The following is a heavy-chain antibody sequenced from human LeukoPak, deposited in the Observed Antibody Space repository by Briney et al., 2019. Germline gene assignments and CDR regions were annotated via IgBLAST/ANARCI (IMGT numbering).Heavy chain of an antibody. V-gene: IGHV1-24*01. CDR1: GYTLTELS. CDR2: FAPEDGET. CDR3: ATARYFASGSYFDY. J-gene: IGHJ4*02. Sequence: GASVKVSCKVSGYTLTELSMHWVRQAPGKGLEWMGGFAPEDGETIHAQKFQGRVTMIEDTSTDTAYMELSSLRSEDTAVYYCATARYFASGSYFDYWGQGTLVTVSS. D-gene: IGHD3-10*01.